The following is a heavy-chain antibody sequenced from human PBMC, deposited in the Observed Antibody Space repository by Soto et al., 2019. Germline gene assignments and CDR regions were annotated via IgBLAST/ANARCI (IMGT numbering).Heavy chain of an antibody. J-gene: IGHJ4*02. V-gene: IGHV1-3*01. Sequence: QGQLVQSGAEVKQPGATASVSCKASGYNFTPYVVHWLRQAPGQGPEWMGWINCGSVNTVYSQKFQGRVTFTRDTSARTAYMDLISLTSGDTAFYYCARGYTSGWTLDFWGRGTLVTVSS. D-gene: IGHD6-19*01. CDR3: ARGYTSGWTLDF. CDR1: GYNFTPYV. CDR2: INCGSVNT.